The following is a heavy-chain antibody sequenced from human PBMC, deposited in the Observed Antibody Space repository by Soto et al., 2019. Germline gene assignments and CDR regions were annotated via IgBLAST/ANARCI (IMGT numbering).Heavy chain of an antibody. D-gene: IGHD3-22*01. CDR1: GFTFSNAW. Sequence: PGGSLRLSCAASGFTFSNAWINWVRQAPGKGLEWVGRVKSKNDGGTTDFAAPVKGRFAISRDDSKNMVYLEMNSLQTEDTAIYYCTTDSYNTSIIVRFDYWGHGTLVTVSS. CDR3: TTDSYNTSIIVRFDY. V-gene: IGHV3-15*07. J-gene: IGHJ4*01. CDR2: VKSKNDGGTT.